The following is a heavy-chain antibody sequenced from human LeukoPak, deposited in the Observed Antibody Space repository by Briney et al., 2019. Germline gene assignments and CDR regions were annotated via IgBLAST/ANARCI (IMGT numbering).Heavy chain of an antibody. J-gene: IGHJ4*02. V-gene: IGHV3-23*01. CDR1: GFTFSSYA. Sequence: GGSLRLSCAASGFTFSSYAMSWVRQAPGKGLEWVSAISGSGGSTYYADSVKGRFTISRDNSKNTLYLQMNSLRAEDTAVYYCAKDRRGVVAATAPTFDYWSQGTLVTVSS. CDR2: ISGSGGST. CDR3: AKDRRGVVAATAPTFDY. D-gene: IGHD2-15*01.